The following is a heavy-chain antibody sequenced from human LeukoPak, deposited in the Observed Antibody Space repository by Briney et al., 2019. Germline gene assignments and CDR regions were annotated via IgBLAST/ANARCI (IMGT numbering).Heavy chain of an antibody. Sequence: SVNVSCKASGGTFSSYAINWVRQAPGQGLEWMGGIIPIFGTANYAQKFQYRVTITADESTSTAYMELSSLRSEDTAIYYCASRLYCSNTRCRNFPFAYWGQGTLVTVSS. V-gene: IGHV1-69*13. CDR1: GGTFSSYA. D-gene: IGHD2-2*01. CDR2: IIPIFGTA. CDR3: ASRLYCSNTRCRNFPFAY. J-gene: IGHJ4*02.